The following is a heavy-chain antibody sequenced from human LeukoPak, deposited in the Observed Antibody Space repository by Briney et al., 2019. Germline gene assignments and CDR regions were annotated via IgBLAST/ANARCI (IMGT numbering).Heavy chain of an antibody. D-gene: IGHD2-21*02. J-gene: IGHJ4*01. CDR2: IWYDGSNK. CDR3: ARDRGAYCGGDCYLGFDY. V-gene: IGHV3-33*01. CDR1: GFTFSSYG. Sequence: GRSLRLSCAASGFTFSSYGMHWVRQAPGKGLEWVALIWYDGSNKYFADSVKGRFTISRDNAKKSLYLQMTSLTAEDTAVYYCARDRGAYCGGDCYLGFDYWGRGTLVTVSS.